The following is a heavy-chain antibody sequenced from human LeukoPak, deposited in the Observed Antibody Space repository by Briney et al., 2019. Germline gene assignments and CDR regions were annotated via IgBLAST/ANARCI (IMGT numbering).Heavy chain of an antibody. CDR2: INHSGST. CDR3: ARPITSSWYTFDI. J-gene: IGHJ3*02. Sequence: SETLSLTCAVYGGSFRGYYWSWIRQPPGKGLEWIGEINHSGSTNYNPSLKSRVTISVDTSKNQFSLKLSSVTAADTAVYYCARPITSSWYTFDIWGQGTMVTVSS. V-gene: IGHV4-34*01. CDR1: GGSFRGYY. D-gene: IGHD6-13*01.